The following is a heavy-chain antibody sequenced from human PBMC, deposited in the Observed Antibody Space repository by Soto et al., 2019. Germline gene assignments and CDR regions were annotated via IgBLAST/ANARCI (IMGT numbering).Heavy chain of an antibody. CDR1: GGTFSSYT. Sequence: QVQLVQSGAEVKKPGSSVKVSCTASGGTFSSYTISWVRQAPGQGLEWMGRIIPILGIANYAQKFQGRVTITADKSTSTAYMELSSLRSEDTAVYYCAKTTVTTFRSDYWGQGTLVTVSS. CDR2: IIPILGIA. D-gene: IGHD4-17*01. J-gene: IGHJ4*02. V-gene: IGHV1-69*02. CDR3: AKTTVTTFRSDY.